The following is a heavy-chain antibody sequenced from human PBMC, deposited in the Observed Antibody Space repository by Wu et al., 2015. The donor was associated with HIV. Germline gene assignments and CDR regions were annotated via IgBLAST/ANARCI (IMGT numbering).Heavy chain of an antibody. Sequence: QVQLVQSGGEVTKPGASVKVACKASGYIFTNYGISWVRQAPGQGLEWMGWISGYYGNTNYAQKFQDRVTMTTDTSTDTAFMDLRNLTSDDTAIYYCVTTGPRISAPGGFYWGQGTLVTVSS. CDR2: ISGYYGNT. J-gene: IGHJ4*02. CDR1: GYIFTNYG. V-gene: IGHV1-18*01. CDR3: VTTGPRISAPGGFY. D-gene: IGHD6-13*01.